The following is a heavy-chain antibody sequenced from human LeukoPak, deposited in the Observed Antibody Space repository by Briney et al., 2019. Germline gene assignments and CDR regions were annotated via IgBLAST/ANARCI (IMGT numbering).Heavy chain of an antibody. D-gene: IGHD2-21*02. Sequence: GGSLRLSSAASGFTFSSYGMHWVRQAPGKGLEWVSSISSSSIYIYYADSVKGRFSISRDNAKNSLYLKMNSLRAEDTAVYYCARDGSRGNLVTAPDYWGQGTLVTVSS. CDR2: ISSSSIYI. J-gene: IGHJ4*02. CDR3: ARDGSRGNLVTAPDY. V-gene: IGHV3-21*01. CDR1: GFTFSSYG.